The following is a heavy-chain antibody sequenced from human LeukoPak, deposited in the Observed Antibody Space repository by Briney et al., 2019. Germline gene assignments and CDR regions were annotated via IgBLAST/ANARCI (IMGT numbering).Heavy chain of an antibody. CDR2: IYYSGST. V-gene: IGHV4-59*01. J-gene: IGHJ5*02. CDR3: ARARGTRAYNWFDP. CDR1: GGSISSYY. D-gene: IGHD1/OR15-1a*01. Sequence: SETLSLTCTVSGGSISSYYWSWIRQPPGKGLEWIGYIYYSGSTNYNPSLKSRVTISVDTSKNQFSLKLSSVTAAGTAVYYCARARGTRAYNWFDPWGQGTLVTVSS.